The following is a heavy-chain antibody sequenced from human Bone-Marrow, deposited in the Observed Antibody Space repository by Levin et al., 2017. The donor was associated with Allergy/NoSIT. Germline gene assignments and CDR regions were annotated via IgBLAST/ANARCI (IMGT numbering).Heavy chain of an antibody. CDR1: GASISNSDY. D-gene: IGHD4-23*01. Sequence: SCAVSGASISNSDYWSWVRQPPGKGLEWIGQIFRHGGTAYNPSLKSRLTISLDESKNQFSLNLNSLTAADTAVYYCVRHGRWDFDYWGQGTLVTVTS. V-gene: IGHV4-4*02. CDR2: IFRHGGT. J-gene: IGHJ4*02. CDR3: VRHGRWDFDY.